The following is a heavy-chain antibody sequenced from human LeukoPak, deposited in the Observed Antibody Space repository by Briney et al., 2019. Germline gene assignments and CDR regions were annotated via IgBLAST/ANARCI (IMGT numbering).Heavy chain of an antibody. CDR1: GGSISSGLYY. Sequence: MPSETLFLTCTVSGGSISSGLYYWSWIRQPPGKGLEWIAHIYYTGYTNYNPSINRRVTISSDQSKNQFSLKLSSVTAADTGLYYCARSLKSFTVVSDTWGQGTMVTVSS. CDR2: IYYTGYT. CDR3: ARSLKSFTVVSDT. D-gene: IGHD3-10*01. J-gene: IGHJ3*01. V-gene: IGHV4-61*01.